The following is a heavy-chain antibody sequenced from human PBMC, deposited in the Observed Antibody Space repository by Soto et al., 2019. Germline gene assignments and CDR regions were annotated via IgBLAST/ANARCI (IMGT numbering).Heavy chain of an antibody. V-gene: IGHV3-7*01. Sequence: EVQLVESGGGLVQPGGSLRLSCAASGFTFNNYYMSWVRQVPGKGLEWVANIKQDGSEKKYVDSVKGRFTISRDNAMNSVYLQMNSLRVEDTAVYHCVRDVRGVESPYNRFDPWGQGTLVTVSS. J-gene: IGHJ5*02. D-gene: IGHD3-3*01. CDR1: GFTFNNYY. CDR2: IKQDGSEK. CDR3: VRDVRGVESPYNRFDP.